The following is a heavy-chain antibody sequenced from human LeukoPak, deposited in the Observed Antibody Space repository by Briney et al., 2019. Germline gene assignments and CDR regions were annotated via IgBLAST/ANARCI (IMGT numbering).Heavy chain of an antibody. CDR2: IRYDGSNK. J-gene: IGHJ4*02. Sequence: GGSLRLSCAASGFTFSSYGMHWVRQAPGKGLEWVAFIRYDGSNKYYADSVKGRFTISRDNSKNTLYLQMNSLRAEDTAVYYCAKDSWRHYYDSSGYSYFDYWGQGTLVTVSS. CDR1: GFTFSSYG. V-gene: IGHV3-30*02. D-gene: IGHD3-22*01. CDR3: AKDSWRHYYDSSGYSYFDY.